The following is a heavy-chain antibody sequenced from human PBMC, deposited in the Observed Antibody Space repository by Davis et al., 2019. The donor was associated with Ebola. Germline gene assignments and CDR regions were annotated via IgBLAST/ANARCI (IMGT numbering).Heavy chain of an antibody. CDR2: MNCDNGDT. Sequence: ASVKVSCKASGYTFTDYYIHWVRQAPGQGLEWMGWMNCDNGDTKYAQKFQGRVTMTEDTSTDTSYMELSSLRSEDTAVYYCATVRKTYYYDSSDYYDFDYWGQGTLVTVSS. V-gene: IGHV1-2*02. CDR1: GYTFTDYY. CDR3: ATVRKTYYYDSSDYYDFDY. J-gene: IGHJ4*02. D-gene: IGHD3-22*01.